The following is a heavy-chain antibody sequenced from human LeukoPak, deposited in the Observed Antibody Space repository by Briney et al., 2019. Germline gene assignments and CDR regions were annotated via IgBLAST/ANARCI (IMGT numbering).Heavy chain of an antibody. CDR1: GYSFTSHG. CDR3: ASSPDYSIPKHGLYYYYMDV. CDR2: IIPIFGTA. D-gene: IGHD4-11*01. Sequence: SVKVSCKASGYSFTSHGVSWVRQAPGQGLEWMGGIIPIFGTANYAQKFQGRVTITTDESTSTAYMELSSLRSEDTAVYYCASSPDYSIPKHGLYYYYMDVWGKGTTVTVSS. V-gene: IGHV1-69*05. J-gene: IGHJ6*03.